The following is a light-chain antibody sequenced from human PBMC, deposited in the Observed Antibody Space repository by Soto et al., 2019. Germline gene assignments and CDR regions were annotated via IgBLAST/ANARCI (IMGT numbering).Light chain of an antibody. CDR2: DVT. CDR3: RSFTRRITYA. Sequence: QSVLTQLASVSGSPGQSITISCTGTSSDVGGYNSVSWYRQDPGKAPKLIIYDVTYRPSGVSNRFSGSKSANTASLPLSGLQSEAEADYPCRSFTRRITYAFGTGTTVTV. J-gene: IGLJ1*01. CDR1: SSDVGGYNS. V-gene: IGLV2-14*01.